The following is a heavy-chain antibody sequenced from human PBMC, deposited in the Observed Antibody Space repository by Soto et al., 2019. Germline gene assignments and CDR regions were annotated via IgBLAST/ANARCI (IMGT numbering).Heavy chain of an antibody. Sequence: QVQLVESGGGVVQPGRSQRLSCAASGFTFSSYAMYWVRQAPGKGLEWVAVISYDGNNKYYADSVKGRFTISRDNSKNTLYLQMNSLRAEDTAVYYCARAGCDGGSCYTLVGLRYGMDVWGQGTTVTXSS. J-gene: IGHJ6*02. CDR2: ISYDGNNK. D-gene: IGHD2-15*01. V-gene: IGHV3-30-3*01. CDR3: ARAGCDGGSCYTLVGLRYGMDV. CDR1: GFTFSSYA.